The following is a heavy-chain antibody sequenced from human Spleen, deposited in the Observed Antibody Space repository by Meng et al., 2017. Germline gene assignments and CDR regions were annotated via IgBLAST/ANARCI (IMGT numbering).Heavy chain of an antibody. CDR2: TYYRSKWYN. Sequence: QVQLQQSGPGLVKPSKTLSLTFGNAGDSVSSNSAAWNWIRQSPARGLEWLGRTYYRSKWYNDYAVSVKSRITINPDTSKNQFSLQLNSVTPEDTAVYYCARGRGFFDYWGQGTLVTGSS. CDR1: GDSVSSNSAA. V-gene: IGHV6-1*01. CDR3: ARGRGFFDY. J-gene: IGHJ4*02.